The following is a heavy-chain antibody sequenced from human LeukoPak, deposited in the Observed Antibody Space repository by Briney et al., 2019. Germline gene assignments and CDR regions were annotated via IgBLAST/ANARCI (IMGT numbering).Heavy chain of an antibody. Sequence: GSLRLACAASGFMFSSFEMYWVRQAPGKGRGWVSYIISGASTMYYADSVKGRFTISRDNARNSLCLQMNSLRGEDTAVYYCALLAVASDLDYWGEGTLVTVS. D-gene: IGHD6-19*01. V-gene: IGHV3-48*03. CDR2: IISGASTM. CDR1: GFMFSSFE. J-gene: IGHJ4*02. CDR3: ALLAVASDLDY.